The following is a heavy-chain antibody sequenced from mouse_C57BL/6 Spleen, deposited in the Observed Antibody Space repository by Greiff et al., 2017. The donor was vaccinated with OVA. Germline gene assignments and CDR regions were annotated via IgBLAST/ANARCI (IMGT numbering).Heavy chain of an antibody. D-gene: IGHD1-1*01. J-gene: IGHJ1*03. CDR2: INPSTGGT. V-gene: IGHV1-42*01. Sequence: EVKLMESGPELVKPGASVKISCKASGYSFTGYYMNWVKQSPEKSLEWIGEINPSTGGTTYNQKFKAKATLTVDKSSSTAYMQLKSLTSEDSAVYYCARSHYYGSSDGDFDDWGTGTTVTVSS. CDR3: ARSHYYGSSDGDFDD. CDR1: GYSFTGYY.